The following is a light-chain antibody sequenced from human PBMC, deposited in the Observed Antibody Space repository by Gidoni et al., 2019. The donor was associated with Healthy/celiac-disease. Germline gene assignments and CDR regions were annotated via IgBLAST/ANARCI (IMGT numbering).Light chain of an antibody. V-gene: IGKV3-20*01. CDR3: QQYGSSPTT. J-gene: IGKJ1*01. CDR2: GAS. Sequence: EIVLTQSPGTLSLSPGERATLSCRASQSVSSSYLAWYQQKPGQAPRLLLYGASSRATGIPDRFSGSWSGTDFTLTISRLEPEDFAVYYCQQYGSSPTTFGQGTKVEIK. CDR1: QSVSSSY.